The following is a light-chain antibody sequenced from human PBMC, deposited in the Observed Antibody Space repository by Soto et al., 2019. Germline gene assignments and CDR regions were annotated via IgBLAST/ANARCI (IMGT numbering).Light chain of an antibody. CDR3: QKYNSAPLT. V-gene: IGKV1-27*01. CDR1: QGIAPY. Sequence: DVQMTQSPSSLSAFVGDRVTITCRASQGIAPYLAWFQQKPGKVPKLLIYATSTLQSGVPSRFIGIGSGTDFTLTINSLQPEDVGTYYCQKYNSAPLTFGGGTKVEIK. J-gene: IGKJ4*01. CDR2: ATS.